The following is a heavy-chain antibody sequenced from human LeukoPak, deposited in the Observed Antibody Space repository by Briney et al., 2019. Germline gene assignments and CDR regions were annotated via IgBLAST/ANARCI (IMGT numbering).Heavy chain of an antibody. CDR3: ARAVIIFGAAVAKGFDC. D-gene: IGHD3-3*01. CDR2: IYYSGST. Sequence: SETLSLTCTVAGGSFSTYYWSWIRQPPGKGLEWSGYIYYSGSTAYSPSLKSRVTMSLDTSKNQFSLNLNSVTAADTAVYYCARAVIIFGAAVAKGFDCWGQGTLVTVSS. J-gene: IGHJ4*02. V-gene: IGHV4-59*01. CDR1: GGSFSTYY.